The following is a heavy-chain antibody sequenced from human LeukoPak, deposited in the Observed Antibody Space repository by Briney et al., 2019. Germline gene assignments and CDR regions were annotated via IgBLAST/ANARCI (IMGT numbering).Heavy chain of an antibody. CDR2: INHSGNT. CDR3: ARPFLRFSSGLHFDY. CDR1: GGTFSGYY. V-gene: IGHV4-34*01. D-gene: IGHD6-19*01. Sequence: SETLSLTCAVYGGTFSGYYWSWVRQPPGKGLEWVREINHSGNTNNNPSLKSRVTISIDTSKNKFSLKLSSVTAADTAIYYCARPFLRFSSGLHFDYGGQGILVTVSS. J-gene: IGHJ4*02.